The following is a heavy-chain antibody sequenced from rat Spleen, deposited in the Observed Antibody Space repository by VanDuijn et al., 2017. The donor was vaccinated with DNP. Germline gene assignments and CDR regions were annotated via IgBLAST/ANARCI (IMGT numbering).Heavy chain of an antibody. Sequence: EVQLVESGGGLVQPGRSVKLSCAASGFNFSDYNMAWVRQTPKKGLEWVTSILFDGTRTYYGDSVKGRFTISRDNAKTTLYLQMNSLRSEDMATYYCARWFNSGYYFDYWGQGVMVTVSS. D-gene: IGHD4-3*01. CDR1: GFNFSDYN. V-gene: IGHV5S10*01. CDR2: ILFDGTRT. J-gene: IGHJ2*01. CDR3: ARWFNSGYYFDY.